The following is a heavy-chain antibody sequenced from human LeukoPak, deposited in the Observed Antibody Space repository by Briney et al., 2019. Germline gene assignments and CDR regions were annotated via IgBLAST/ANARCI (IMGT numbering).Heavy chain of an antibody. J-gene: IGHJ6*02. CDR1: GYTFTGYY. CDR2: INPNSGGT. D-gene: IGHD3-9*01. Sequence: ASVKVSCKASGYTFTGYYMHWVRQAPGQGLEWMGWINPNSGGTNYAQKLQGRVTMTRDTSISTAYMELSRLRSDDTAVYYCAREPRYYDILTGTLYGMDVWGQGTTVTVSS. V-gene: IGHV1-2*02. CDR3: AREPRYYDILTGTLYGMDV.